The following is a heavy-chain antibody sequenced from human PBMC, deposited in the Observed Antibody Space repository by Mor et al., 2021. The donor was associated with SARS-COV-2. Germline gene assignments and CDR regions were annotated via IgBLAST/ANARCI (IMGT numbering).Heavy chain of an antibody. J-gene: IGHJ4*02. CDR2: IWADGNNK. Sequence: GLEWVAHIWADGNNKYYADSVEGRFTISRDNSENTLFLQIDSLRAEDTAVYYCARGAGWLQLTIDYWGQGTLITV. D-gene: IGHD5-12*01. V-gene: IGHV3-33*01. CDR3: ARGAGWLQLTIDY.